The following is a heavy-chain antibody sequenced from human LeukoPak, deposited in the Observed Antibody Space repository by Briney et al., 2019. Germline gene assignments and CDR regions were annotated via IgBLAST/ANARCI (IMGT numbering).Heavy chain of an antibody. D-gene: IGHD1-26*01. Sequence: HPGGSLRLSCAASGFTFSTYTMNWVRQAPGKGLEWVSYITTTSTTKLYADSVRGRFTISRDNAKNSLYLQMNSLRAEDTAVYYCARDWETSAWGQGTLVTVSS. CDR3: ARDWETSA. CDR2: ITTTSTTK. V-gene: IGHV3-48*01. J-gene: IGHJ5*02. CDR1: GFTFSTYT.